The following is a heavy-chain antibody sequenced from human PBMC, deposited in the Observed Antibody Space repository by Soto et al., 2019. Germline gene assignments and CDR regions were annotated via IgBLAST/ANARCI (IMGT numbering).Heavy chain of an antibody. Sequence: SETLSLTCTVSGGSISSYYWSWIRQPPGKGLEWIGYIYYSGSTNYNPSLKSRVTISLDTSKNQFSLKLSSVTAADTAVYYCARSLGSTNWFDPWGQGTLVTVSS. V-gene: IGHV4-59*08. CDR1: GGSISSYY. D-gene: IGHD3-16*01. J-gene: IGHJ5*02. CDR2: IYYSGST. CDR3: ARSLGSTNWFDP.